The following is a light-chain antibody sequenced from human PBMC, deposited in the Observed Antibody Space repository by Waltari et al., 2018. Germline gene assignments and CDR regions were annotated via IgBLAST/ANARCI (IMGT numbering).Light chain of an antibody. Sequence: EIVMTQSPATLSVSRGETATLSCRASQSVSSNVAWYPKKPGQAPRLLIYDASTRATSIPAKFRGSGSGTEVTLTISSLQSEDFAVYYCQQYNRWPPITFGHGTRLEIK. CDR1: QSVSSN. CDR2: DAS. J-gene: IGKJ5*01. V-gene: IGKV3-15*01. CDR3: QQYNRWPPIT.